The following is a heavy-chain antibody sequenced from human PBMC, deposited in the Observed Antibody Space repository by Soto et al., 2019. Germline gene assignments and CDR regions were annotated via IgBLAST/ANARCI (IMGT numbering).Heavy chain of an antibody. D-gene: IGHD3-22*01. CDR1: GYSFTSYW. CDR3: ARITYYYDSSGYYPDL. V-gene: IGHV5-10-1*01. J-gene: IGHJ4*02. CDR2: IDPSDSYT. Sequence: GESLKISCKGSGYSFTSYWISWVRQMPGKGLEWMGRIDPSDSYTNYSPSFQGHVTISADKSISTAYLQWSSLKASDTAMYYCARITYYYDSSGYYPDLWGQGTLVTVSS.